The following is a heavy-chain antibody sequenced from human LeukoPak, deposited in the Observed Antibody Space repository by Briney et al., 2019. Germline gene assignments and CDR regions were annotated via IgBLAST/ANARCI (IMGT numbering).Heavy chain of an antibody. Sequence: GGSLRLSCAASRFTFSSYAMSWVRQAPGKGLEWVSAISGSGGSTYYADSVKGRFTISRYNSKNTLYLQMNSLRAEDTAVYYCAKARPPKYDILTGYDYWGQGTLVTVSS. CDR3: AKARPPKYDILTGYDY. CDR2: ISGSGGST. CDR1: RFTFSSYA. D-gene: IGHD3-9*01. J-gene: IGHJ4*02. V-gene: IGHV3-23*01.